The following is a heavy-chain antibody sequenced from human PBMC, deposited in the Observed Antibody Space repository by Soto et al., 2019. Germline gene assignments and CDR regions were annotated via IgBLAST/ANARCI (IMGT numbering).Heavy chain of an antibody. CDR3: ARDSSSFSSSD. CDR2: IWYDGSNK. D-gene: IGHD6-6*01. Sequence: QVQLVESGGGVVQPGRSLRLSCAASGFTFSSYGMHWVRQAPGKGLEWVAVIWYDGSNKYYADSVKGRFTISRDNSKNPLYLQMNSLRAEDTAVYYCARDSSSFSSSDWGQGTLVTVSS. V-gene: IGHV3-33*01. CDR1: GFTFSSYG. J-gene: IGHJ4*02.